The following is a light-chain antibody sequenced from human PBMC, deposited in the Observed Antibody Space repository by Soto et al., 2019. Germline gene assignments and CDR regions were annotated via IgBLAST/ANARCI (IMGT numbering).Light chain of an antibody. Sequence: QSALTQPASVSGSPGQSITISCTGTSSDVGGYSYVSWYQQHPGRAPKLMIYEVSNRPSGVSNRFSGSKSGNTASLPISGLQAEDEADYYCSSYTSRNTVLFGGGTKLTVL. J-gene: IGLJ2*01. V-gene: IGLV2-14*01. CDR1: SSDVGGYSY. CDR3: SSYTSRNTVL. CDR2: EVS.